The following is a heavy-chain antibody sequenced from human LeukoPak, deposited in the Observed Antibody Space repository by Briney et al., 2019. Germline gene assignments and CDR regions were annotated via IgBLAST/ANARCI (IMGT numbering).Heavy chain of an antibody. D-gene: IGHD3-10*01. Sequence: PGGSLRLSCAASGFTFDDYAMHWVRQAPGKGLEWVSGISWNSGSIGYADSVKGRFTISRDNAKNSLYLQMNSLRAEDTAVYYCARVPTRTMVRGVIAYYYMDVWGKGTTVTISS. CDR3: ARVPTRTMVRGVIAYYYMDV. J-gene: IGHJ6*03. CDR2: ISWNSGSI. V-gene: IGHV3-9*01. CDR1: GFTFDDYA.